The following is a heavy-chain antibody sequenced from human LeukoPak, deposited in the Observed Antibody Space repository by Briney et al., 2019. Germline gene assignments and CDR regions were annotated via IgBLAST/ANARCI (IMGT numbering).Heavy chain of an antibody. CDR3: ARGMDTAMVMYDY. V-gene: IGHV1-2*02. CDR1: GYTFTGYY. D-gene: IGHD5-18*01. J-gene: IGHJ4*02. CDR2: INPNSGGT. Sequence: GASVKVSCKASGYTFTGYYMHWVRQAPGQGLEWMGWINPNSGGTNYAQKFQGRVTMTRDTSISTAYMELSRLRSDDTAVYYCARGMDTAMVMYDYWGQGTLVTVSS.